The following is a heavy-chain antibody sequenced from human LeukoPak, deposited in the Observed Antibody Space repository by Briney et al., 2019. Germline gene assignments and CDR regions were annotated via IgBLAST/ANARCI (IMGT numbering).Heavy chain of an antibody. CDR1: GGSISSTYYY. CDR3: ARRVRGVNDAFDI. CDR2: IYYSGST. J-gene: IGHJ3*02. D-gene: IGHD3-10*01. Sequence: PSETLSLTCTVSGGSISSTYYYWGWIRQPPGKGLEWIGSIYYSGSTYYNPSLKSRVTISVDTSKNQFALKLSSVTAADTAVYYCARRVRGVNDAFDIWGQGTIVTVSS. V-gene: IGHV4-39*06.